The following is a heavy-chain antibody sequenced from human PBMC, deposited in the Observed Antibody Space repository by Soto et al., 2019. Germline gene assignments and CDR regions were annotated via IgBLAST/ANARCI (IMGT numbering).Heavy chain of an antibody. D-gene: IGHD1-7*01. Sequence: EVQLVESGGGLVQPGGSLRLSCVASGFTFSNYWVHWVRQAPGKGLVWVSRISPDGSSTNYADSVTGRFTISRDNAKNTLYLQMNSLRAEDTAVYYCARDNWNSYWGQGTLVTVSS. V-gene: IGHV3-74*01. CDR3: ARDNWNSY. CDR1: GFTFSNYW. CDR2: ISPDGSST. J-gene: IGHJ4*02.